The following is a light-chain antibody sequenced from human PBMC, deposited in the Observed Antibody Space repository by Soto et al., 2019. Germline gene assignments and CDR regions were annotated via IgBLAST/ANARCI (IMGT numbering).Light chain of an antibody. Sequence: EIVMTQSPATLSVSPGERATFSCRASQSVSSNLAWYQQKPGQAPRLLIYGASTRATGIPARFSGSGSGTEFTLTISSLQSEDFAVYYCQQYNNWPGVFGGGTKVDIK. CDR1: QSVSSN. CDR3: QQYNNWPGV. V-gene: IGKV3-15*01. J-gene: IGKJ4*01. CDR2: GAS.